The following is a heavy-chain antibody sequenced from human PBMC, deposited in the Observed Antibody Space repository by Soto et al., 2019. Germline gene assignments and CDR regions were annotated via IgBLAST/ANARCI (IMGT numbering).Heavy chain of an antibody. Sequence: QVQLQQWGAGLLKPSETLSLTCAVYGGSFSGYYWSWIRQPPGKGLAWIGEINHSGSTNYNPSLKSRVTISVDTAKNQFSLKLSSVTAADTAVYYCASGVRHEDYWGQGTLVTVCS. V-gene: IGHV4-34*01. CDR1: GGSFSGYY. J-gene: IGHJ4*02. D-gene: IGHD1-1*01. CDR2: INHSGST. CDR3: ASGVRHEDY.